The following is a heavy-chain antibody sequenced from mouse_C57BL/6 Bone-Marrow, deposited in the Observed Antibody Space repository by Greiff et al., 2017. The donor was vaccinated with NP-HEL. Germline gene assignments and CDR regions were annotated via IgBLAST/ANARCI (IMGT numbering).Heavy chain of an antibody. V-gene: IGHV2-2*01. CDR3: ASYDGYYVRYGMDY. J-gene: IGHJ4*01. D-gene: IGHD2-3*01. CDR1: GFSLTSYG. CDR2: IRSGGST. Sequence: VQLQQSGPGLVQPSQSLSITCTVSGFSLTSYGVHWVRQSPGKGLEWLGVIRSGGSTDYNAAFISRLSISKDNSKSQVFVKMNSLQADDTAIYYCASYDGYYVRYGMDYWGQGTSVTVSS.